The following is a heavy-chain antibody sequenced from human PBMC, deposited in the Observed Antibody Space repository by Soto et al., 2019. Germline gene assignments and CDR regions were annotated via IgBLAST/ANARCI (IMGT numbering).Heavy chain of an antibody. CDR1: GYTFTSYD. D-gene: IGHD2-2*01. J-gene: IGHJ6*02. Sequence: QVQLVQSGAEVKKPGASVKVSCKASGYTFTSYDINWVRQATGQGLEWMGWMNPNSGNTGYAQKFQGRVTMTRNTFISTAYMELSSLRSEYTAVYYGASPAAAMGYYYYGMDVWGQGTTVTVSS. V-gene: IGHV1-8*01. CDR2: MNPNSGNT. CDR3: ASPAAAMGYYYYGMDV.